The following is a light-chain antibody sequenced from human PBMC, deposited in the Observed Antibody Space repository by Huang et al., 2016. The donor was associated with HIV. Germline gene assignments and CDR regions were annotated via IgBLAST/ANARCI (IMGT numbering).Light chain of an antibody. Sequence: EIVLTQSPATLSLSPGERATLSCRASQSVAAYLAWYQQKPGQAPRLLIYDATTRATGIPARFSGSGSGTDFTLTISSLEPEDFAVYYCQQRSNRPTFGQGTKVEIK. CDR2: DAT. J-gene: IGKJ1*01. V-gene: IGKV3-11*01. CDR1: QSVAAY. CDR3: QQRSNRPT.